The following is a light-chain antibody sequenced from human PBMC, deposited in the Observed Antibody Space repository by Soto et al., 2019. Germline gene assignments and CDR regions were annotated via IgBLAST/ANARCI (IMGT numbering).Light chain of an antibody. CDR3: QTCATGTRVV. V-gene: IGLV4-69*01. Sequence: QLVLTQSPSASASLGASVKLTCILSSGHTNYAIAWHQQQPEKAPRYLMKLNSDGSHNRGDGIPDRFAGSSSGAERYLTISSLQSEDEADYYCQTCATGTRVVFGGGTKLTVL. CDR2: LNSDGSH. J-gene: IGLJ2*01. CDR1: SGHTNYA.